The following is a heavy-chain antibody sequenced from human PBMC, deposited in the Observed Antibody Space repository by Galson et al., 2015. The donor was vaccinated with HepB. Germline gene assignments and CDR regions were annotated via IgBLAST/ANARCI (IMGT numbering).Heavy chain of an antibody. CDR3: ARVRVVVPAGLGWFDP. CDR2: IKKDGSEK. Sequence: SLRLSCAASGFTFSSYWMSWVRQAPGKGLEWVANIKKDGSEKYYVDSVKGRFTISRDNAKNSLYLQMNSLRAEDTAVYYCARVRVVVPAGLGWFDPWGQGTLVTVSS. D-gene: IGHD2-2*01. CDR1: GFTFSSYW. V-gene: IGHV3-7*03. J-gene: IGHJ5*02.